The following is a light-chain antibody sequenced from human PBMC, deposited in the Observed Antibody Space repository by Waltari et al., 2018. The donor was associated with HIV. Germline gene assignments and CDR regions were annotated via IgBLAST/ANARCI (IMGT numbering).Light chain of an antibody. CDR3: QSYDSSLSGGDVV. Sequence: QSVLTQPPSVSGAPGQRVTLSCTGSSSNIGAGYDVHWYHHLPGTAPKLLIYGNSNRPSGVPDRFSGSKSGTSASLAITGLQAEDEADYYCQSYDSSLSGGDVVFGGGTKLTVL. CDR2: GNS. V-gene: IGLV1-40*01. J-gene: IGLJ2*01. CDR1: SSNIGAGYD.